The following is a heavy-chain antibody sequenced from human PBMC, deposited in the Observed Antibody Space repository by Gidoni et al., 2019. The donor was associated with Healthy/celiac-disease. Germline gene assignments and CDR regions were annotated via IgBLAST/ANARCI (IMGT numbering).Heavy chain of an antibody. Sequence: QVQLVQSGAEVKKPGASVTVSCKASGYTFTRYYMHWVRQAPGQGLEWMGIINPSGGSTSYAQKFQGRVTMTRDTSTSTVYMELSSLRSEDTAVYYCARDPSGVAATPFSYYYYGMDVWGQGTTVTVSS. CDR3: ARDPSGVAATPFSYYYYGMDV. V-gene: IGHV1-46*01. J-gene: IGHJ6*02. CDR1: GYTFTRYY. D-gene: IGHD2-15*01. CDR2: INPSGGST.